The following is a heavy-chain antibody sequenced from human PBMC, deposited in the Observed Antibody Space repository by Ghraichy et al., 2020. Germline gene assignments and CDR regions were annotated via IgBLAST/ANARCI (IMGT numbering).Heavy chain of an antibody. J-gene: IGHJ4*02. CDR2: ISGSGGST. D-gene: IGHD6-19*01. CDR1: GFTFSSYA. CDR3: ATPRRRSSGWYLVF. Sequence: LSLTCAASGFTFSSYAMSWVRQAPGKGLEWVSAISGSGGSTYYADSVKGRFTISRDNSKNTLYLQMNSLRAEDTAVYYCATPRRRSSGWYLVFWGQGTLVTVSS. V-gene: IGHV3-23*01.